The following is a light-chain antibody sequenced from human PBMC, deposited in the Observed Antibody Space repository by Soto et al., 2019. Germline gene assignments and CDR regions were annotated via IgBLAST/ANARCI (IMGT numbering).Light chain of an antibody. J-gene: IGLJ1*01. V-gene: IGLV2-14*01. CDR1: SSDVGGYNY. CDR3: SSFTGSSTYV. CDR2: DVS. Sequence: QSALTQPASVSGSPGQSITISCTGTSSDVGGYNYVSWYQQHPGKAPKLMIYDVSNRPSGVSNRFSGSKSGNTASLTISGLQAEDEAEYYCSSFTGSSTYVFGTGTKVNVL.